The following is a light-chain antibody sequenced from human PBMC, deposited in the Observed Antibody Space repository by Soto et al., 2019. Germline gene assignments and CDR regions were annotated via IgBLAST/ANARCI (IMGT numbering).Light chain of an antibody. CDR2: EVS. J-gene: IGLJ1*01. V-gene: IGLV2-14*01. Sequence: ALTQPSSVSGSPGQSITISCTGTSSDVGGYNYVSWYQQHPGKAPKLMIYEVSNRPSGVSNRFSGSKSGNTASLTISGLQAEDEADYFCSSETSSSTLDYVFGTGTKVTVL. CDR1: SSDVGGYNY. CDR3: SSETSSSTLDYV.